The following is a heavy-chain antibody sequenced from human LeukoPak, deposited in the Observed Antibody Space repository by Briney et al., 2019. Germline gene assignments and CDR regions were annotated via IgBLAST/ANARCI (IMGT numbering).Heavy chain of an antibody. J-gene: IGHJ3*02. Sequence: SETLSLTCTVSGGSISSYYWTWIRQPPGKGLEWIGYIYYSGSTNYNPSLKSRVTISVDTSKNQFSLKLSSVTAADTAVYYCARGGNYYDSSGYGFIWGQGTMVTVSS. D-gene: IGHD3-22*01. V-gene: IGHV4-59*01. CDR1: GGSISSYY. CDR2: IYYSGST. CDR3: ARGGNYYDSSGYGFI.